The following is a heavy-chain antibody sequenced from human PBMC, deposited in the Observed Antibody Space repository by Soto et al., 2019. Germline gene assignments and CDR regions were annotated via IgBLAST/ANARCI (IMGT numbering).Heavy chain of an antibody. D-gene: IGHD1-7*01. Sequence: ASVKVSCKASGDTFTSYGISWVRQAPGQGLERMGWISAYNGNTNYAQKLQGRVTMTTDTSTSTAYMELRSLRSDDTAVYYCARGRRCNWNYWFDPWGQGTLGTVSS. CDR2: ISAYNGNT. CDR1: GDTFTSYG. J-gene: IGHJ5*02. CDR3: ARGRRCNWNYWFDP. V-gene: IGHV1-18*01.